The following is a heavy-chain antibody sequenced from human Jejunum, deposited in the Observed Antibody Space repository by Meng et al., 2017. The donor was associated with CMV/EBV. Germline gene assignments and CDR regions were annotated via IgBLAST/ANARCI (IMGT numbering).Heavy chain of an antibody. CDR1: GLPFSGCW. Sequence: GRLVGAGGGLVAPGGSLIRSCAASGLPFSGCWIYWVRQDPGKGLVWISRIKRYGSNISYAAYVKGRLTISRDIDKNTPNLQINSLRAEDTAVYYCLGISGTKNGVVFDNWGQGTLVTVSS. J-gene: IGHJ4*02. CDR3: LGISGTKNGVVFDN. V-gene: IGHV3-74*01. D-gene: IGHD1-7*01. CDR2: IKRYGSNI.